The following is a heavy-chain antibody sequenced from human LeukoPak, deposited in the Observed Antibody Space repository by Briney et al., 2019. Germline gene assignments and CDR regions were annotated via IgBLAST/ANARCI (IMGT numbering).Heavy chain of an antibody. Sequence: GGSLRLSCAASGFTFNNYGMHWVRQAPGKGLEWMALIWYDGSNKYYADSVKGRFTISRDNSKNTLYLQMGSLRAEDMAVYYCARDASSSWYGYFDYWGQGTLVTVSS. V-gene: IGHV3-30*02. CDR3: ARDASSSWYGYFDY. CDR2: IWYDGSNK. CDR1: GFTFNNYG. J-gene: IGHJ4*02. D-gene: IGHD6-13*01.